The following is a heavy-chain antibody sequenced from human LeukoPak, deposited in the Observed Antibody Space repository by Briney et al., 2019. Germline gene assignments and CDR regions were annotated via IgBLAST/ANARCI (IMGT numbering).Heavy chain of an antibody. V-gene: IGHV3-23*01. CDR3: AARKVRGVWFYLDY. J-gene: IGHJ4*02. D-gene: IGHD3-10*01. Sequence: PGGSLRLSYAASGFTVSAYAMAWVRQATGKGLEWVSTIYDDNTYYADSVKGRFAISTDNSKNTLYLQMNSLRVEDTAVYFCAARKVRGVWFYLDYWGQGTLVTVSS. CDR1: GFTVSAYA. CDR2: IYDDNT.